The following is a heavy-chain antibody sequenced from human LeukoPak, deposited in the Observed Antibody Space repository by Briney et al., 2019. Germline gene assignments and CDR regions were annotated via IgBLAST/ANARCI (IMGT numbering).Heavy chain of an antibody. CDR3: AREGTDQYYYYYMDA. V-gene: IGHV4-59*01. CDR1: GGSIRSYY. D-gene: IGHD3-10*01. Sequence: SETLSLTCTVSGGSIRSYYWSWIRQPPGKGLEWIGYIYYSGSTNYNPSLKSRVTISVDTSKNQFSLKLSSVTAADTAVYYCAREGTDQYYYYYMDAWGKGTTVTVSS. CDR2: IYYSGST. J-gene: IGHJ6*03.